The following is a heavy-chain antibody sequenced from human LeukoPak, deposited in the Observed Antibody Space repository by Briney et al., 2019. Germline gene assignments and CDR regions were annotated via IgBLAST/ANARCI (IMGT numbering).Heavy chain of an antibody. CDR1: GFTFSSYW. CDR2: IKQDGSEK. V-gene: IGHV3-7*01. Sequence: PGGSLRLSCAAPGFTFSSYWMSWVRQAPGKGLEWVANIKQDGSEKYYVDSVKGRFTISRDNAKNSLYLQMNSLRAEDTAVYYCAREIVVVIADDAFDIWGQGTMVTVSS. D-gene: IGHD2-21*01. J-gene: IGHJ3*02. CDR3: AREIVVVIADDAFDI.